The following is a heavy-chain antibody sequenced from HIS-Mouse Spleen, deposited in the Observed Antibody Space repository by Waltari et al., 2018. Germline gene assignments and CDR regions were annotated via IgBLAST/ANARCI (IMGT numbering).Heavy chain of an antibody. CDR1: GFSLSTSGMC. V-gene: IGHV2-70*15. CDR3: ARIAEGYTGGWYAFDY. CDR2: IDWDDDK. D-gene: IGHD6-19*01. Sequence: QVTLRESGPALVKPTQTLTLTCTFSGFSLSTSGMCVSWIRQPPGKALEWLARIDWDDDKYYSTSLRTRLTISRDTSKSQVVLTMTNMDPLDTATYYCARIAEGYTGGWYAFDYWGQGTLVTVSS. J-gene: IGHJ4*02.